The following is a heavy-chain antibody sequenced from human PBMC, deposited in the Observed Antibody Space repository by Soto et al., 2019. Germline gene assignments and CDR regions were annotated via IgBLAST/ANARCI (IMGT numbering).Heavy chain of an antibody. V-gene: IGHV4-4*02. Sequence: QVQLQESGPGLVKPSGTLSLSCAVSGGSVSNNNWWSWVRQSPGNGLEWIGEIHHSGGTPYNPSLKSRATLSVDKSKNELSLRLNYVTAAETAVYYCTKNSAYALDYWGLGILVTVSS. D-gene: IGHD5-12*01. J-gene: IGHJ4*02. CDR1: GGSVSNNNW. CDR2: IHHSGGT. CDR3: TKNSAYALDY.